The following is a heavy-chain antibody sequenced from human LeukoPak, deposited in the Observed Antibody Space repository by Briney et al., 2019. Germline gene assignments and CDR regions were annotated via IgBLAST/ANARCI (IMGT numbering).Heavy chain of an antibody. Sequence: GGSLRLSCAASGFTFSSYAMHWVRQAPGKGLEWVAVISYDGSNKYYADSVKGRFTISRDNSKNTLYLQMNSLRAEDTAVYYCARDNYGDYSTYYFDYWGQGTLVTVSS. J-gene: IGHJ4*02. D-gene: IGHD4-17*01. CDR3: ARDNYGDYSTYYFDY. CDR2: ISYDGSNK. CDR1: GFTFSSYA. V-gene: IGHV3-30*04.